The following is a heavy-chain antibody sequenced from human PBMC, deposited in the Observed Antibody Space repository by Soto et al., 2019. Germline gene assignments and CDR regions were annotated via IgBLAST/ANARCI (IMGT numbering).Heavy chain of an antibody. CDR1: GGTFRNSA. CDR2: IMPIFRTP. D-gene: IGHD1-1*01. J-gene: IGHJ6*02. CDR3: ARDNDRPQLGGNYYYILDV. Sequence: QVQLEQSGAEVKKPGSSVKVSCKASGGTFRNSAISWVRQAPGQGLEWMGGIMPIFRTPDYAQKFQGRVTITADESTSTAYMELSGLRSDDTAVYYCARDNDRPQLGGNYYYILDVCGQGTTVTVSS. V-gene: IGHV1-69*12.